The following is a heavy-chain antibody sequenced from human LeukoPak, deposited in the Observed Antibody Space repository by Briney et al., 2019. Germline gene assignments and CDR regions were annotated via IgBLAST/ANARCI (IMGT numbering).Heavy chain of an antibody. CDR2: INSGGSTK. J-gene: IGHJ4*02. CDR1: GFTFSSYE. Sequence: PGGSLRLSCAASGFTFSSYEMNWVRQAPGKGLEWVSYINSGGSTKYYADSVKGRFTISRDNAKNSLYLQMNSLRAEDTAVYSCAREVNSGYDQFDCWGQETLVTVSS. V-gene: IGHV3-48*03. D-gene: IGHD5-12*01. CDR3: AREVNSGYDQFDC.